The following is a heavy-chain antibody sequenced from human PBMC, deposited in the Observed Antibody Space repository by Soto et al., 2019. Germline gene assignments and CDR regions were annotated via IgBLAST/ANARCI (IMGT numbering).Heavy chain of an antibody. J-gene: IGHJ6*03. D-gene: IGHD2-8*01. CDR3: ARLSCDRIEWCMPHFQGNMDV. V-gene: IGHV4-59*08. CDR2: IYYSGST. Sequence: SETLSLTCTVSGGSISSYYWSWIRQPPGKGLEWIGYIYYSGSTNYNPSLKSRVTISVDTSKNQFSLKLSSVTAADTAVYYCARLSCDRIEWCMPHFQGNMDVWGKGTTVTVSS. CDR1: GGSISSYY.